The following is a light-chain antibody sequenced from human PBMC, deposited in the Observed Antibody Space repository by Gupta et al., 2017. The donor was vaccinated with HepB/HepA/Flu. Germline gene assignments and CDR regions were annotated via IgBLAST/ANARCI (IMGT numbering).Light chain of an antibody. J-gene: IGLJ1*01. Sequence: QAVVTQEPSLTVSPGGTVTLTGGSNTGAVTNGHYPYWFQQKPGHVPRTLIYDTNNTHSWTPARFSGSLLGGKAALTLAGAQPEDEDEYYCLLLYSGTYVFGTGTKVTVL. CDR3: LLLYSGTYV. CDR1: TGAVTNGHY. V-gene: IGLV7-46*01. CDR2: DTN.